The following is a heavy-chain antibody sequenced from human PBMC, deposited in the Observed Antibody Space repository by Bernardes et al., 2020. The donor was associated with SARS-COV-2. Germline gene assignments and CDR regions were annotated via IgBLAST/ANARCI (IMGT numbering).Heavy chain of an antibody. CDR2: IYHSGST. J-gene: IGHJ6*02. V-gene: IGHV4-38-2*02. CDR1: GYSISSVYY. D-gene: IGHD2-2*01. CDR3: ARDCSSTSCYAGMGWVDGMDV. Sequence: SETLSLTCAVSGYSISSVYYWGWIRQPPGKGLEWIGSIYHSGSTYYNPSLKSRVTISVDTSKNQFSLKLSSVTAADTAVYYCARDCSSTSCYAGMGWVDGMDVWGQGTTVTVSS.